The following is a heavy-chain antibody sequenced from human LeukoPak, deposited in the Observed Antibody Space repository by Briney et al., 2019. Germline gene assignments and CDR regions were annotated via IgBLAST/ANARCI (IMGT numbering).Heavy chain of an antibody. J-gene: IGHJ4*02. Sequence: ASVEVSCKASGYTFTSYYMHWVRQAPGQGLEWMGIINPSGASTSYAQKFQGRVTMTRDTSTSTVYMELSSLRSEDTAVYYCARSPPVGDFWSGYYWFDYWGQGTLVTVSS. CDR3: ARSPPVGDFWSGYYWFDY. V-gene: IGHV1-46*01. CDR2: INPSGAST. D-gene: IGHD3-3*01. CDR1: GYTFTSYY.